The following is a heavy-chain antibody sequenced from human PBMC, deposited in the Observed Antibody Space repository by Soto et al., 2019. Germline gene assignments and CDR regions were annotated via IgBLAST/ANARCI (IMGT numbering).Heavy chain of an antibody. J-gene: IGHJ6*02. CDR1: GYTFTGYY. V-gene: IGHV1-2*02. Sequence: ASVKVSCKASGYTFTGYYMHWVRQAPGQGLEWMGWVNPNSGGTNYAQKFQGRATMTRDTSISTAYMELSRLRSDDTAVYYCARAFPRKDYGMDVWGQGTTVTVSS. CDR3: ARAFPRKDYGMDV. CDR2: VNPNSGGT.